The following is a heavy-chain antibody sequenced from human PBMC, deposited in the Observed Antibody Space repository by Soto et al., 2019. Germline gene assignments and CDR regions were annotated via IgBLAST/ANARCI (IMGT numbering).Heavy chain of an antibody. CDR1: GYTFTSYP. CDR2: INAGNGNT. Sequence: QVQLVQSGAEVKKPGASVKVSCKASGYTFTSYPMHWVRQAPGQRLEWMGWINAGNGNTKYSQKFKGRVTLTRDTSASTAYMELSSMRSEETAVYYCARDVGATGDWGQGTLVTVSS. D-gene: IGHD1-26*01. CDR3: ARDVGATGD. V-gene: IGHV1-3*01. J-gene: IGHJ4*02.